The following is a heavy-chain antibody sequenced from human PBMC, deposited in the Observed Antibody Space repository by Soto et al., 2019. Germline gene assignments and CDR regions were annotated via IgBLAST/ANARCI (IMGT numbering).Heavy chain of an antibody. CDR2: ISSSSSTI. CDR3: ARAGYGHYYYYGMDV. J-gene: IGHJ6*02. CDR1: GFTFSSYS. V-gene: IGHV3-48*02. Sequence: PGGSLRLSCAASGFTFSSYSMNWVRQAPGKGLEWVSYISSSSSTIYYADSVKGRFTISRDNAKNSLYLQMNSLRDEDTAVYYCARAGYGHYYYYGMDVWGQGTTVTVSS. D-gene: IGHD5-18*01.